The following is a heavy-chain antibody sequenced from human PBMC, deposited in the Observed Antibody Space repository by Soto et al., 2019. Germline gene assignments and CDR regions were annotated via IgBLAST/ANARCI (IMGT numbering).Heavy chain of an antibody. D-gene: IGHD3-10*01. CDR3: ARGGMVRGVTLDS. CDR1: GDSVSRHGAT. J-gene: IGHJ4*02. V-gene: IGHV6-1*01. CDR2: TYSRSKWFT. Sequence: QVQLQQSGPGLVKPSQTLSLTCDISGDSVSRHGATWNWIRQSPSRGLEWLGRTYSRSKWFTDYGESVRSRITINPDTSKNQFSLQLHSVTPEDTAVYYCARGGMVRGVTLDSWGQGTLVTVSS.